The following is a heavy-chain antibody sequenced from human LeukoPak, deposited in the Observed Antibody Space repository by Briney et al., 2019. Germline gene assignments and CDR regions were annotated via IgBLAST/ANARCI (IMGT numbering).Heavy chain of an antibody. V-gene: IGHV3-30*18. CDR3: AKDRYSYGGDTHLPH. J-gene: IGHJ4*02. D-gene: IGHD5-18*01. Sequence: PGGSLRLYCAASGFTFSSYGMHWVRQAQGKGLEWVAVISYDGSNKYYADSVKGRFTISRDNSKNTLYLQMNSLRAEDTAVYYCAKDRYSYGGDTHLPHWGQGTLVTVSS. CDR2: ISYDGSNK. CDR1: GFTFSSYG.